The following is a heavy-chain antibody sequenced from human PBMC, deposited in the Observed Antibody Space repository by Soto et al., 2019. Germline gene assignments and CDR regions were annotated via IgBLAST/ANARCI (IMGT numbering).Heavy chain of an antibody. CDR2: MNPNSGNT. Sequence: QVQLVQSGAEVKKPGASVKVSCKASGYTFTSYDINWVRQATGQGLEWMGWMNPNSGNTGYAQKFQGRVTMTRNTSISTAYMELSSLRSEETAVYYCASADYYDRSGYLLPCGYWGQGTLVTVSS. CDR1: GYTFTSYD. V-gene: IGHV1-8*01. J-gene: IGHJ4*02. CDR3: ASADYYDRSGYLLPCGY. D-gene: IGHD3-22*01.